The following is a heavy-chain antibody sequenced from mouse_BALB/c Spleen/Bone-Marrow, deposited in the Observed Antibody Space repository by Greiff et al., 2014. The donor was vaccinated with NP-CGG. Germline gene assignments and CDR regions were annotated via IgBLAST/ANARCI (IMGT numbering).Heavy chain of an antibody. J-gene: IGHJ4*01. D-gene: IGHD1-1*01. CDR2: IDPANGNT. CDR1: GFNIKDTY. V-gene: IGHV14-3*02. Sequence: EVQLQQSGAELVKPGASVKLSCTASGFNIKDTYMHWVKQRPEQGLEWIGRIDPANGNTKYDPKFQGKATITADTSSNTSYLQHSSLTSEDTAVYYCARYYYGSSYSMDYWGQGTSVTVSS. CDR3: ARYYYGSSYSMDY.